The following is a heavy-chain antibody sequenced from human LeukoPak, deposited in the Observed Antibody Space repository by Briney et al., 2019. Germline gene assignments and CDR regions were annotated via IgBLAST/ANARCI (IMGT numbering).Heavy chain of an antibody. CDR3: AKITKATTPNY. Sequence: GGSLRLSCAASGFTFSSYGMHWVRQAPGKGLEWVAVISYDGSNKYYADSVKGRFSISRDNSKNTVYLQMSDLRAEDTAVYYCAKITKATTPNYWGQGTLVTVSS. J-gene: IGHJ4*02. CDR1: GFTFSSYG. CDR2: ISYDGSNK. V-gene: IGHV3-30-3*02. D-gene: IGHD4-17*01.